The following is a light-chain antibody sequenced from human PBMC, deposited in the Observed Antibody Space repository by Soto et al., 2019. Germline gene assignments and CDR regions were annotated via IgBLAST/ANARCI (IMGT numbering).Light chain of an antibody. CDR3: QQYGSTPLT. Sequence: EIVLTQSPGTLSLSPGERATLSCRASQSVGNTYLVWYQQKPGQPPRFLMYDASTRATGIPDRFSGSVSGTDFTLTVSRLEPEDFAVYYCQQYGSTPLTFGGGTKVEIK. V-gene: IGKV3-20*01. CDR2: DAS. CDR1: QSVGNTY. J-gene: IGKJ4*01.